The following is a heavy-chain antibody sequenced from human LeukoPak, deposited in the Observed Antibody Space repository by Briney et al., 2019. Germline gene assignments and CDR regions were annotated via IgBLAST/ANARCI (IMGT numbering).Heavy chain of an antibody. CDR3: AGVSAAGTFVIDS. CDR2: IYYSGST. CDR1: GGSLSSYY. V-gene: IGHV4-59*08. Sequence: SETLSLTCTVSGGSLSSYYWSWTRQPPGKGLEWIGYIYYSGSTNYNPSLKSRVTISVDTSKNQFSLMLSSVTAADTAVYYSAGVSAAGTFVIDSWGQGTLVTVSS. D-gene: IGHD6-13*01. J-gene: IGHJ4*02.